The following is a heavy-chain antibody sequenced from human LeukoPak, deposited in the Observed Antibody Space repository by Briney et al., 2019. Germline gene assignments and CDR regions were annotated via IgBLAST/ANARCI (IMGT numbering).Heavy chain of an antibody. D-gene: IGHD4-17*01. CDR2: IYTSGST. Sequence: PSETLSLTCTVSGGSISSGSYYWSWIRQPARKGLEWIGRIYTSGSTNYNPSLKSRVTISVDTSKNQFSLKLSSVTAADTAVYYCARDSAVTYYYYMDVWGKGTTVTISS. CDR1: GGSISSGSYY. V-gene: IGHV4-61*02. J-gene: IGHJ6*03. CDR3: ARDSAVTYYYYMDV.